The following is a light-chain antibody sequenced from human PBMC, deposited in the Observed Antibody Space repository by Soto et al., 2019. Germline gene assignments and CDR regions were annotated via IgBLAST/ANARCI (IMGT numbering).Light chain of an antibody. J-gene: IGKJ1*01. V-gene: IGKV3-15*01. CDR1: QSVSSN. Sequence: DIVMTQSPATLSVSPGDRVTLSCRASQSVSSNLAWYQQKPGQAPRLLIYGASTRDTGIPARFSGSGSGTEFTLTISSLQSEDFAVYYCQHYNNWPRTFGQGTKVEIK. CDR2: GAS. CDR3: QHYNNWPRT.